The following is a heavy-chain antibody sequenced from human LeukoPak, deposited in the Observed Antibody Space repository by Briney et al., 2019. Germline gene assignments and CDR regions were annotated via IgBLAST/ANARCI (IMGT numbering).Heavy chain of an antibody. D-gene: IGHD1-20*01. J-gene: IGHJ4*02. CDR3: VKETSLTGAGDC. CDR1: DLTFSSSE. V-gene: IGHV3-23*01. CDR2: IFPSGGEI. Sequence: GGPLSSSWAALDLTFSSSERTKVRQPPGKGREWVSSIFPSGGEIHYADSVRGRFTISRDNSKSTLSLQMNSLRAEDTAVYFCVKETSLTGAGDCWGQGILVTVSP.